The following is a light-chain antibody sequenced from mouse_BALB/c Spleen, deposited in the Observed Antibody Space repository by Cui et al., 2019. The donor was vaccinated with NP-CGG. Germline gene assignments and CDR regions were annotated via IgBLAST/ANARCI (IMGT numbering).Light chain of an antibody. J-gene: IGKJ5*01. CDR1: SSVSY. CDR2: ITS. V-gene: IGKV4-68*01. CDR3: QQWSSNPLT. Sequence: QLLLTQSPALMPASPGEKVTMTCSASSSVSYMYWYQQKPRSSPKPWIYITSNLASGVPARFSGSGSGTSYSLTISSMEAEDAATYYCQQWSSNPLTFGAGTKLELK.